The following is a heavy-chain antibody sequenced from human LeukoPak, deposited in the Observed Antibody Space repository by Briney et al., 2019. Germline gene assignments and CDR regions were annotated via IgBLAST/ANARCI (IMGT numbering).Heavy chain of an antibody. Sequence: ASVKVSCKASGYTFTGYYLHWVRQAPGQGLEWMGCVNPNSGDTNYAQKFQGSVTMTRDTSISTAYMELSRLRSDDTAVYYCARGRITMVRGVDRNWFDPWGQGTLVTVSS. D-gene: IGHD3-10*01. V-gene: IGHV1-2*02. CDR1: GYTFTGYY. CDR2: VNPNSGDT. J-gene: IGHJ5*02. CDR3: ARGRITMVRGVDRNWFDP.